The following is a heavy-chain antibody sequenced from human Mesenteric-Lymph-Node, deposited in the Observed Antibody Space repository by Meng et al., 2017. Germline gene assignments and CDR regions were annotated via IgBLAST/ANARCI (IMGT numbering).Heavy chain of an antibody. CDR3: AKTDIGDGYYFDY. Sequence: QVQLEQSGAEVKQPVSSVKVSCKASGGSFSSYDSSGVRQAPGQGLEWMGGIIRIFGTANYAQKFQGRVTMTADASTNTACMELSGLRSEDTAVYYCAKTDIGDGYYFDYWGQGTLVTASS. J-gene: IGHJ4*02. D-gene: IGHD1-1*01. CDR1: GGSFSSYD. V-gene: IGHV1-69*01. CDR2: IIRIFGTA.